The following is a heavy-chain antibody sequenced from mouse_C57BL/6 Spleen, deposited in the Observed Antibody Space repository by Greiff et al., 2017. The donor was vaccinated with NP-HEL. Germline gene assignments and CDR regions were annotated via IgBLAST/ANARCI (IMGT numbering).Heavy chain of an antibody. J-gene: IGHJ2*01. D-gene: IGHD2-4*01. CDR2: IDPSDSYT. V-gene: IGHV1-59*01. CDR1: GYTFTSYW. CDR3: ARSGDYNY. Sequence: QVQLQQPGAELVRPGPSVKLSCKASGYTFTSYWMHWVKQRPGQGLEWIGVIDPSDSYTNYNQKFKGKATLTVDTSSSTAYMQLSSLTSEDSAVYYCARSGDYNYWGQGTTLTVSS.